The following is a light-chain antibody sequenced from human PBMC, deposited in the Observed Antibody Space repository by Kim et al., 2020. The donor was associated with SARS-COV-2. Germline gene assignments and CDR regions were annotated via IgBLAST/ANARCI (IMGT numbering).Light chain of an antibody. CDR3: QVWDSSSDHSYWV. V-gene: IGLV3-21*04. Sequence: SYELTQPHSVSVAPGKTARITCGGNNIGSKSVHWYQQKPGQAPVLVIYYDSDRPSGIPERFSGSNSGNTATLTISRVEAGDEADYYCQVWDSSSDHSYWVFGGGTQLTVL. J-gene: IGLJ3*02. CDR2: YDS. CDR1: NIGSKS.